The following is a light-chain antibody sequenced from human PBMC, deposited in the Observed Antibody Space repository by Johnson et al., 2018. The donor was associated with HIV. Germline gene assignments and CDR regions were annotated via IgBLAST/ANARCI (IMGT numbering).Light chain of an antibody. CDR1: SSNIGNNY. CDR2: ENN. J-gene: IGLJ1*01. V-gene: IGLV1-51*02. Sequence: QSVLSQPPSVSAAPGQKVTISCSGSSSNIGNNYVSWYRQLPGTAPKVLIYENNKRPSGIPDRFSGSKSGTSATLGLTGLQTGDEADYYCGTWDSSLIAGYVFGTGTKVTVL. CDR3: GTWDSSLIAGYV.